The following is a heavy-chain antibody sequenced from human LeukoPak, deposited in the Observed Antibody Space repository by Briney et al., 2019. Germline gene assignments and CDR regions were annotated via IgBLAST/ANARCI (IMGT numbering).Heavy chain of an antibody. J-gene: IGHJ4*02. CDR2: IYYSGST. CDR3: ARSYYGSGSYYSPRSNGRKVALDY. D-gene: IGHD3-10*01. CDR1: GGSISSSSYY. V-gene: IGHV4-39*07. Sequence: SETLSLTCTVSGGSISSSSYYWGWIRQPPGKGLEWIGSIYYSGSTYYNPSLKSRVTISVDTSKNQFSLKLSSVTAADTAVYYCARSYYGSGSYYSPRSNGRKVALDYWGQGTLVTVSS.